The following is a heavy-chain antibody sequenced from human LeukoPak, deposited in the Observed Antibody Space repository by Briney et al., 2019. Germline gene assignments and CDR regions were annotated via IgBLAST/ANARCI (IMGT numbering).Heavy chain of an antibody. J-gene: IGHJ5*02. Sequence: ASVKVSCKASGYAFTSYGISWVRQAPGQGLEWMGWISAYNGNTNYAQKLQGRVTMTTDTSTSTAYMELRSLRSDDTAVYYCARYSILHYSSSWLSWFDPWGRGTLVTVSS. CDR1: GYAFTSYG. V-gene: IGHV1-18*01. CDR2: ISAYNGNT. CDR3: ARYSILHYSSSWLSWFDP. D-gene: IGHD6-13*01.